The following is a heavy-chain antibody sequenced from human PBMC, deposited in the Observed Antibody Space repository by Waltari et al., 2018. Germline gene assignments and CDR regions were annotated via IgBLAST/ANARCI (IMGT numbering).Heavy chain of an antibody. D-gene: IGHD4-4*01. Sequence: QVQLQQWGAGLLKPSETLSLTCAVYGGSFSGYSWSWIRQPPGKGLGLIGKSNLGGGTNYTPSFKSRVTISVDTSKNKFSLKLSSVTAADTAVYYCATRGDYSKHRWFDPWGQGTLVTVSS. J-gene: IGHJ5*02. CDR2: SNLGGGT. CDR3: ATRGDYSKHRWFDP. V-gene: IGHV4-34*01. CDR1: GGSFSGYS.